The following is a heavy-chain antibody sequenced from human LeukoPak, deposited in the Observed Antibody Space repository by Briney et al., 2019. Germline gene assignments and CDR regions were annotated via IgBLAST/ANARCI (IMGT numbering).Heavy chain of an antibody. CDR1: GFTFSSYG. Sequence: GGSLRLSCAASGFTFSSYGMHWVRQAPGKGLEWVAVISYDGSNKYYADSVKGRFTISRDNSKNTLYLQMNSLRAEDTAVYYCAKAWRPMAQGVCDYWGQGTLVTVSS. CDR3: AKAWRPMAQGVCDY. D-gene: IGHD3-10*01. J-gene: IGHJ4*02. V-gene: IGHV3-30*18. CDR2: ISYDGSNK.